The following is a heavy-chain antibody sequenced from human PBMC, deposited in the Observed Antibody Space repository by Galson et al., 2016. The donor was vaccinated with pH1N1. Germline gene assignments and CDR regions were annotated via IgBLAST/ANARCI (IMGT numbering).Heavy chain of an antibody. CDR2: ISYTGST. Sequence: ETLSLTCTVSGGSINNYYWTWIRQPPGKGLEWIGDISYTGSTNYNPSLKSRVTILVDTSKNQFSLKLTSLTSADTAIYYCARVVSGWFDPWGQGTLITVSS. CDR3: ARVVSGWFDP. J-gene: IGHJ5*02. CDR1: GGSINNYY. D-gene: IGHD6-6*01. V-gene: IGHV4-59*13.